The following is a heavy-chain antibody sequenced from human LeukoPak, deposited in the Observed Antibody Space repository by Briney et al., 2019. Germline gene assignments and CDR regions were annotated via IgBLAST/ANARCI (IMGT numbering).Heavy chain of an antibody. CDR2: INKDGSEG. D-gene: IGHD1-1*01. CDR3: TRLEYDWIIGGHY. CDR1: GFSFGNFC. V-gene: IGHV3-7*01. Sequence: GGSLRLACAASGFSFGNFCMSGVRQAPGKGLEWVAGINKDGSEGYYVNSAKGRFTISRDNARNSLYLQINSLSAEDTAVYYCTRLEYDWIIGGHYGGQGALITVSS. J-gene: IGHJ4*02.